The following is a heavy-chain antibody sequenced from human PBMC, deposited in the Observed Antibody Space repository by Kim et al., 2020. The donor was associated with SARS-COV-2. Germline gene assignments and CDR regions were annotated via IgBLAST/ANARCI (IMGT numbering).Heavy chain of an antibody. Sequence: ASVKVSCKASGYTFTSYGISWVRQAPGQGLEWMGWISAYNGNTNYAQKLQGRVTMTTDTSTSTAYMELRSLRSDDTAVYYCARDPWNADYYYGMDVWGQGTTVTVSS. CDR3: ARDPWNADYYYGMDV. CDR2: ISAYNGNT. D-gene: IGHD1-1*01. CDR1: GYTFTSYG. J-gene: IGHJ6*02. V-gene: IGHV1-18*04.